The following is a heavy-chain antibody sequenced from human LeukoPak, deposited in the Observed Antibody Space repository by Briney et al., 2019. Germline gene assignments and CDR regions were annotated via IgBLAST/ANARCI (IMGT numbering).Heavy chain of an antibody. CDR2: ILPSFGAT. J-gene: IGHJ6*02. V-gene: IGHV1-69*13. D-gene: IGHD3-10*01. CDR3: ARPLNTMVRGITTATDFFSYAMDV. Sequence: TSVKVSCKASGGTFGSYAISWVRQAPGQGLEWMGGILPSFGATKYSQKFQDRVTITADVSTTTVYMDLTSLSSEDTALYYCARPLNTMVRGITTATDFFSYAMDVWGQGTAVTVSS. CDR1: GGTFGSYA.